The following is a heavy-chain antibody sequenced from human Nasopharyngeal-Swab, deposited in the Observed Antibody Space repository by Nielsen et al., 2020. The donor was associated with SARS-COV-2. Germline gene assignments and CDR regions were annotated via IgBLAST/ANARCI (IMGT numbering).Heavy chain of an antibody. J-gene: IGHJ4*02. CDR3: AKPTIFGAEIDY. V-gene: IGHV3-43D*03. CDR1: GFTFPDFD. CDR2: INSDGDTT. Sequence: GGSLRLSCAASGFTFPDFDMHWVRQAPGKGLEWVSLINSDGDTTLYADSVKGRFTISRDNSRNSLYLQMNSLRLEDTAFYYCAKPTIFGAEIDYWGQGTLVTVSS. D-gene: IGHD3-3*01.